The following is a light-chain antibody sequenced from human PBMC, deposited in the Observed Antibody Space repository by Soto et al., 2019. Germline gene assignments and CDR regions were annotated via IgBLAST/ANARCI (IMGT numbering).Light chain of an antibody. V-gene: IGKV3-15*01. Sequence: EIVMTQAPATLSVSPGERATLSCRASQSVSSNLAWYQQKPGQTPRLLRYGASTRATGTPARFSGSGSGTEFILTISRLQSEYFATYYCQQYNKWLWTFGQGTNVDI. CDR3: QQYNKWLWT. CDR2: GAS. J-gene: IGKJ1*01. CDR1: QSVSSN.